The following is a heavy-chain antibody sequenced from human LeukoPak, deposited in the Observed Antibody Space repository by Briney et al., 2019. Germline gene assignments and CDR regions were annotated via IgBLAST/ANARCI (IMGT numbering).Heavy chain of an antibody. V-gene: IGHV3-21*01. CDR1: GFTLSNYA. CDR3: AREDGEAFDI. J-gene: IGHJ3*02. CDR2: LGSSSRSI. Sequence: GGPLRLSCAASGFTLSNYAMNWVRQAPGKGLEWVSSLGSSSRSIYYAHSVKGRFTISRDNAENSLYLQMNSLRVEDTAVYYCAREDGEAFDIWGQGTMVTVSS.